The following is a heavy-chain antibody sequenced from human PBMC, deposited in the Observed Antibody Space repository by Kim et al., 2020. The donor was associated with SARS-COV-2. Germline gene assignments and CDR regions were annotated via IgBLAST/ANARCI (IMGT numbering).Heavy chain of an antibody. J-gene: IGHJ5*02. Sequence: GGSLRLSCAASGFTFSSYGMHWVRQAPGKGLEWVAFISYDGGKKYYGDSVKGRFTISRDNAKNTLDLQMNSLRAEDAAVYYCARRCVDGNSWYVVDPCG. V-gene: IGHV3-30*03. CDR2: ISYDGGKK. CDR1: GFTFSSYG. D-gene: IGHD6-13*01. CDR3: ARRCVDGNSWYVVDP.